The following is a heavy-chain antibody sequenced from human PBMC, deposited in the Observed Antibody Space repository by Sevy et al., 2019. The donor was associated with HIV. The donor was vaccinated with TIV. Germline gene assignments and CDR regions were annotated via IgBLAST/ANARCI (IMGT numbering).Heavy chain of an antibody. Sequence: SETLSLTCTVSGGSISSGDYYWSWIRQPPGKGLEWIGYIYHSGSTYYNPSLKSRVTISVDTSKNQFSLKLSSVTAADTAVYYCARGSGYDPDYYYYGMDVWGQGTTVTVSS. CDR2: IYHSGST. J-gene: IGHJ6*02. CDR1: GGSISSGDYY. V-gene: IGHV4-30-4*01. D-gene: IGHD5-12*01. CDR3: ARGSGYDPDYYYYGMDV.